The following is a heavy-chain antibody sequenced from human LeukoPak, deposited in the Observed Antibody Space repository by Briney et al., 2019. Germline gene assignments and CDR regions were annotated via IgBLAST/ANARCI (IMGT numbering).Heavy chain of an antibody. D-gene: IGHD2-15*01. CDR2: IYPGDSDT. Sequence: GESLKISCKVSGYSFPSYWITWVRQVPGKGLEWMGIIYPGDSDTRYSPSFQGQVTISADKSISTAYLQWSSLKASDTAMYYCARLLGPMVARGYFDFWGQGTLVTVSS. CDR1: GYSFPSYW. CDR3: ARLLGPMVARGYFDF. V-gene: IGHV5-51*01. J-gene: IGHJ4*02.